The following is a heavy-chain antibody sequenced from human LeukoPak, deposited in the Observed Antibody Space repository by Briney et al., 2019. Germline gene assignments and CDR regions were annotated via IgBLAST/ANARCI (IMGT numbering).Heavy chain of an antibody. V-gene: IGHV4-59*01. CDR1: GGSISSYY. CDR2: IYYSGST. D-gene: IGHD2-8*01. CDR3: AGSLGYCTSNVCYLKY. J-gene: IGHJ4*02. Sequence: SETLSLTCTVSGGSISSYYWSWIRQPPGKGLEWMGYIYYSGSTNYNPSLKSRVTISVYTSKNQFSLKLSSVTAADAAVYYCAGSLGYCTSNVCYLKYWGQGTLVTVSS.